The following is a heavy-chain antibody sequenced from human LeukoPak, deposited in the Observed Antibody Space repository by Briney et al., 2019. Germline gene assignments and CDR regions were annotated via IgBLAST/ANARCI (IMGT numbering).Heavy chain of an antibody. V-gene: IGHV3-33*01. D-gene: IGHD1-7*01. CDR2: IWYDGSNK. J-gene: IGHJ4*02. Sequence: GGSLRLSCAVSGFTFSSYGMHWVRQAPGKGLEWVAVIWYDGSNKYYADSVKGRFTISRDNSKNTLYLQMNSLRAEDTAVYYCALGTKPLSYHFFDYWGQGALVTVSS. CDR3: ALGTKPLSYHFFDY. CDR1: GFTFSSYG.